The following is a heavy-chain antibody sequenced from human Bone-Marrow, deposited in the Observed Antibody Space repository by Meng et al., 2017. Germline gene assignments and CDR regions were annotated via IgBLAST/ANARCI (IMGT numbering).Heavy chain of an antibody. CDR2: ISYDGSNK. Sequence: GESLKISCAASGFTFSSYAVHWVRQAPGKGLEWVAVISYDGSNKYYADSVKGRFTISRDNSKNTLYLQMNSLRAEDTAVYYCARVQGYDFWSGYYTGYGMDVWGQGTTVTVSS. D-gene: IGHD3-3*01. V-gene: IGHV3-30*01. J-gene: IGHJ6*02. CDR3: ARVQGYDFWSGYYTGYGMDV. CDR1: GFTFSSYA.